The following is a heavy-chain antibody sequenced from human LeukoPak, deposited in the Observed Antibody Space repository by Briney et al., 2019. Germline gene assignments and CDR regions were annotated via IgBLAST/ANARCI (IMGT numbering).Heavy chain of an antibody. CDR1: GYTFTSYY. V-gene: IGHV1-46*01. D-gene: IGHD3-10*01. CDR2: INPSGGST. CDR3: ARATPIHSYYVSRTWRSFDY. Sequence: ASVKVSCKASGYTFTSYYMHWVRQAPGQGLEWMGIINPSGGSTSYAQKFQGRVTMTRDTSTSTVYMEVSSLRSEDTAVYYCARATPIHSYYVSRTWRSFDYWGRGTLVTVSS. J-gene: IGHJ4*02.